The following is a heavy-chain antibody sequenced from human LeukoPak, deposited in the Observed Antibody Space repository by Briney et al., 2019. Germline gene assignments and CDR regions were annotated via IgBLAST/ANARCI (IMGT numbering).Heavy chain of an antibody. CDR3: ARAHDYGVWGY. CDR2: INHSGST. V-gene: IGHV4-34*01. D-gene: IGHD4-17*01. CDR1: GGSFSGYY. Sequence: ESSETLSLTCAVYGGSFSGYYWSWIRQPPGKGLEWIGEINHSGSTNYNPSLKSRVTISVDTSKNQFSLKLSSVTAADTAVYYCARAHDYGVWGYWGQGTLVTVSS. J-gene: IGHJ4*02.